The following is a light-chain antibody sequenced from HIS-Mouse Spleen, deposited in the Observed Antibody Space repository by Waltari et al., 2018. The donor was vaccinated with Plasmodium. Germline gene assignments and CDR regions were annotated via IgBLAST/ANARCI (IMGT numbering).Light chain of an antibody. CDR2: KAS. Sequence: DIQLTQSPSTLSASVGDRVTITCRASQSISSRLAWYQQKPGKAPKLLIYKASSLESGVPLRFSGSGSGTEFTLTISRLQPDDFATYYCQQYNSYSWTFGQGTKVAIK. J-gene: IGKJ1*01. CDR3: QQYNSYSWT. CDR1: QSISSR. V-gene: IGKV1-5*03.